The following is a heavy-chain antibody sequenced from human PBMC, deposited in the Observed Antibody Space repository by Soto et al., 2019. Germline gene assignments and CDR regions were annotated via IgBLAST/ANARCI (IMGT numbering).Heavy chain of an antibody. Sequence: QVQLVKSGAEVKKPGASVKVYCKASGYTFPSYGISCVRQATGQGLEWMGWISASNGKTNSAQKLQGRVTMTTGKSRSTAYMALRSLRSDATDVSSYAVILPHSGDYWCHGTLVTVFS. CDR1: GYTFPSYG. V-gene: IGHV1-18*01. D-gene: IGHD2-21*01. J-gene: IGHJ4*01. CDR3: AVILPHSGDY. CDR2: ISASNGKT.